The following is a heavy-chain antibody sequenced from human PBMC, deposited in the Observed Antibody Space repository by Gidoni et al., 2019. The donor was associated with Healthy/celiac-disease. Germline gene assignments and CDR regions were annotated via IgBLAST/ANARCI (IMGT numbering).Heavy chain of an antibody. CDR3: ARDYLPYYDILTGTFDY. J-gene: IGHJ4*02. V-gene: IGHV1-2*06. Sequence: QVQLVQSGAEVKKPGASVKVSCKASGYTFTGYYIHWVRQAPGQGLEWMGRINPNSGGTNYAQKFQGRVTMTRDTSISTAYMELSRLRSDDTAVYYCARDYLPYYDILTGTFDYWGQGTLVTVSS. CDR2: INPNSGGT. D-gene: IGHD3-9*01. CDR1: GYTFTGYY.